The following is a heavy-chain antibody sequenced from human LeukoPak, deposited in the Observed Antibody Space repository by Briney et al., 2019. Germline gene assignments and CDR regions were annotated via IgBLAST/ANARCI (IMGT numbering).Heavy chain of an antibody. V-gene: IGHV4-61*02. Sequence: PSQTLSLTCTVSGGSISSGSYYWSWIRQPAGKGLEWIGRIYTSGSTNYNPSLKSRVTISVDTSKNQFSLKLSSVTAADTAVYYCASGSYYGSGHDWGQGTLVTVSS. CDR3: ASGSYYGSGHD. CDR2: IYTSGST. D-gene: IGHD1-26*01. CDR1: GGSISSGSYY. J-gene: IGHJ4*02.